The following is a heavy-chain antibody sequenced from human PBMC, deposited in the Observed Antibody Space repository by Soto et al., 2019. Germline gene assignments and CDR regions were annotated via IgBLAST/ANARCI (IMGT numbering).Heavy chain of an antibody. J-gene: IGHJ3*02. CDR2: IYYSGST. Sequence: SETLSLTCTVSGGSISSYYWSWIRQPPGKGLEWIGYIYYSGSTNYNPSLKSRVTISVDTSKNQFSLKLSSVTAADTAVYYCAREDHRWLGELLFAGSAFDIWGQGTMVTVSS. CDR1: GGSISSYY. V-gene: IGHV4-59*01. D-gene: IGHD3-10*01. CDR3: AREDHRWLGELLFAGSAFDI.